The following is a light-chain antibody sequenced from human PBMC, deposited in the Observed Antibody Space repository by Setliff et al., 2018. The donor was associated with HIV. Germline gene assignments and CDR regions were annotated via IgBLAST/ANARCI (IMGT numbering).Light chain of an antibody. CDR1: SSNIGAGYD. J-gene: IGLJ1*01. V-gene: IGLV1-40*01. Sequence: QSVLTQPPSVSGAPGQRVTISCTGSSSNIGAGYDVHWYQQLPEKAPKLLIYGSTIRPSGVPDRFSGSKSGTSASLAITGLQAEDEADYYCQSYDSSLRGVFGTGTKVTVL. CDR2: GST. CDR3: QSYDSSLRGV.